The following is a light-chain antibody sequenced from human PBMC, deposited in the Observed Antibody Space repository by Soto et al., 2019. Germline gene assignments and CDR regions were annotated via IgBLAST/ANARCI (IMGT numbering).Light chain of an antibody. Sequence: DVQMTQSPSSLSASIGDKVTIACQASQHVGVYLNWYQQQPGKPPKVLIYDTSYLETGVSPRFSGSGSGTHFTLTITNLQPEDIGTYYCQQDDYVPSFGGGTKVQIE. V-gene: IGKV1-33*01. J-gene: IGKJ4*01. CDR2: DTS. CDR3: QQDDYVPS. CDR1: QHVGVY.